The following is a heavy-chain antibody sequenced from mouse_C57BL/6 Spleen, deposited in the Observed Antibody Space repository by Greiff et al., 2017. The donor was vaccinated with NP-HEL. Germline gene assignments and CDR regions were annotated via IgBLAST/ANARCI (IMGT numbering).Heavy chain of an antibody. J-gene: IGHJ4*01. CDR3: ARGYGSHYATDY. V-gene: IGHV1-59*01. CDR1: GYTFTSYW. D-gene: IGHD1-1*01. Sequence: VQLQQSGAELVRPGTSVKLSCKASGYTFTSYWMHWVKQRPGQGLEWIGVIDPSDSYTNYNQKFKGKATLTVDTSSSTAYMQLSSLTSEDSAVYYCARGYGSHYATDYWGQGSSVTVAS. CDR2: IDPSDSYT.